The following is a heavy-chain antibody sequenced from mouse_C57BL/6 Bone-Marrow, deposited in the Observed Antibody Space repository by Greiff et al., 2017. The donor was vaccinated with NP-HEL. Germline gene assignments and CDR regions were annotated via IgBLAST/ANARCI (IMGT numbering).Heavy chain of an antibody. CDR1: GYTFTTYP. D-gene: IGHD1-1*01. V-gene: IGHV1-47*01. J-gene: IGHJ2*01. Sequence: QVQLKESGAELVKPGASVKMSCKASGYTFTTYPIEWMKQNHGKSLEWIGNFHPYNDDTKYNEKFKGKATLTVEKSSSTVYLELSRLTSDDSSVYYCARGYYGSSLFDYWGQGTTLTVSS. CDR2: FHPYNDDT. CDR3: ARGYYGSSLFDY.